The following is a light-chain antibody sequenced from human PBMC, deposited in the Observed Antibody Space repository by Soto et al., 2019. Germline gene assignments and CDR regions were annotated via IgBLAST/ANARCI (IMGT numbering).Light chain of an antibody. CDR3: QQYNNWPWT. CDR2: GAS. CDR1: QSVSSN. J-gene: IGKJ1*01. V-gene: IGKV3-15*01. Sequence: EIVMTQSPATLSVSPGERATLSCRASQSVSSNLAWYQQKPGQAPRLLIYGASTRATGIPARFSGSGSGTDFNLTISSLQSEDFAVYYCQQYNNWPWTVGQGTKVEIK.